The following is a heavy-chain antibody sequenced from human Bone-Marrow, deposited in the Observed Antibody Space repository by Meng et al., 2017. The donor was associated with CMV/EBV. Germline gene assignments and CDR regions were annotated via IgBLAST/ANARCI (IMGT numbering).Heavy chain of an antibody. J-gene: IGHJ6*02. CDR2: INPSGGST. D-gene: IGHD2-2*01. Sequence: ASVKVSCKASGYTFTSYYMHWVRQAPGQGLEWMGIINPSGGSTSYAQKFQGRVTMTEDTSTDTAYMELSSLRSEDTAVYYCARDPSSPNIVVVPAAPSGMDVWGQGTTVTVPS. V-gene: IGHV1-46*01. CDR1: GYTFTSYY. CDR3: ARDPSSPNIVVVPAAPSGMDV.